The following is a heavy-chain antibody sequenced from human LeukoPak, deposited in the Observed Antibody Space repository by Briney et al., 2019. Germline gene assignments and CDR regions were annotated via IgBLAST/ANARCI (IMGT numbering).Heavy chain of an antibody. V-gene: IGHV4-39*07. Sequence: SETLSLTCTVSGGSISSSSYYWGWIRQPPGTGLEWIGSIYYSGSTYYNPSLKSRVTISVDTSKNQFSLKLSSVTAADTAAYYCARSMSSGYYYYGGGWYWGQGTLVTVSS. CDR2: IYYSGST. J-gene: IGHJ4*02. D-gene: IGHD3-22*01. CDR3: ARSMSSGYYYYGGGWY. CDR1: GGSISSSSYY.